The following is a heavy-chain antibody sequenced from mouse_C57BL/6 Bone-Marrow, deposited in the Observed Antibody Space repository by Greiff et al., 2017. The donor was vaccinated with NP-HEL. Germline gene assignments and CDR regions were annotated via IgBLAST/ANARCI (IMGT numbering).Heavy chain of an antibody. V-gene: IGHV5-15*01. D-gene: IGHD2-3*01. Sequence: DVMLVESGGGLVQPGGSLKLSCAASGFTFSDYGMAWVRQAPRKGPEWVAFISNLAYSIYYANTVTGRFTISRENAKNTLYLEMSSLRSEDTAMYYCARHYDGYYWYFDVWGTGTTVTVSS. J-gene: IGHJ1*03. CDR1: GFTFSDYG. CDR3: ARHYDGYYWYFDV. CDR2: ISNLAYSI.